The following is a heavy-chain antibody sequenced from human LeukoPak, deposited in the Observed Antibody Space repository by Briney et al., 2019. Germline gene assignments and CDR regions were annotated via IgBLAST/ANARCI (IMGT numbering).Heavy chain of an antibody. D-gene: IGHD3-22*01. CDR1: GGTFSSYA. J-gene: IGHJ4*02. V-gene: IGHV1-69*04. Sequence: SVKVSCKASGGTFSSYAISWVRQAPGQGLEWMGRIIPIFGIANYAQKFQGRVTITADKSTSTAYMELSSLRYEDTAVYYCARTYYYDSSGYHEDYWGQGTLVTVSS. CDR2: IIPIFGIA. CDR3: ARTYYYDSSGYHEDY.